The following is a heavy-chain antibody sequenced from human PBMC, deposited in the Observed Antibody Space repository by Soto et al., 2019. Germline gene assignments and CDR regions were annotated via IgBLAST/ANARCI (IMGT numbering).Heavy chain of an antibody. D-gene: IGHD1-1*01. J-gene: IGHJ6*02. CDR2: IYWDDDK. Sequence: QITLKESGPTLVKPTQTLTLTCTFSGFSLSTGGVGVGWIRQPPGKALEWLALIYWDDDKRYSPSLKTRLTITKDTSKNQVVLIMTNMDPVDTATYYCAHRASPPDLEGQCYPYYYYYGLDVWGQGTTVTVSS. V-gene: IGHV2-5*02. CDR1: GFSLSTGGVG. CDR3: AHRASPPDLEGQCYPYYYYYGLDV.